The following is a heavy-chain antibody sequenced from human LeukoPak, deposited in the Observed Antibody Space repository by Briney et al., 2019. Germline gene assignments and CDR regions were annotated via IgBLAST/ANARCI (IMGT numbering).Heavy chain of an antibody. Sequence: SETLSLTCAVYGGSFSGYYWSWIRQPPGKGLEWIGEINHSGSTNYNPSLKSRVTISVDTSKNQFSLKLSSVTAADTAVYYCARGSHTAMVHFDYWGQGTLVTVSS. CDR3: ARGSHTAMVHFDY. J-gene: IGHJ4*02. V-gene: IGHV4-34*01. D-gene: IGHD5-18*01. CDR2: INHSGST. CDR1: GGSFSGYY.